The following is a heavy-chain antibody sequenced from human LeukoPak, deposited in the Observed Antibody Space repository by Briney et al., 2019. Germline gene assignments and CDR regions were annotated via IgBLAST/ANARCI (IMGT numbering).Heavy chain of an antibody. CDR1: GGTFSSYA. Sequence: GSSVKVSCEASGGTFSSYAISWVRQAPGQGLEWMGGIIPIFGTANYAQKFQGRVTITADESTSTAYMELSSLRSEDTAVYYCARDGRELSGSWGQGTLVTVSS. D-gene: IGHD1-26*01. CDR3: ARDGRELSGS. V-gene: IGHV1-69*01. J-gene: IGHJ4*02. CDR2: IIPIFGTA.